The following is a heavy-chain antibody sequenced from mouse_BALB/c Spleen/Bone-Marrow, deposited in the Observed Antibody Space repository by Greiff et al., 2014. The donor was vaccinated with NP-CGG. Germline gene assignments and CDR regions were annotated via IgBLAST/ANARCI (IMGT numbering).Heavy chain of an antibody. V-gene: IGHV1-7*01. CDR3: ARERYAGDYFDY. D-gene: IGHD1-1*02. CDR2: INPSTGYT. CDR1: GYTFTSYW. Sequence: QVHVQQSGAELAKPGASVKMSCKASGYTFTSYWMHWVKQRPGQGLEWIGYINPSTGYTEYNQKFKDKATLTADKSSSTAYMQLSSLTSEDSAVYYCARERYAGDYFDYWGQGTTLTVSS. J-gene: IGHJ2*01.